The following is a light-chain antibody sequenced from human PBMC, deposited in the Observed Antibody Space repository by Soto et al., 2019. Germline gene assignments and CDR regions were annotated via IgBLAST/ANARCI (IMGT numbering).Light chain of an antibody. CDR2: DVS. V-gene: IGLV2-14*01. CDR3: SSYTSSSTPW. Sequence: QSVLTQPASVSGSPGQSITISCTGTSSDVGGYNYVSWYQQHPGKAPKLMIYDVSNRPSGVSNRVSGSKSGNTASLTISGLQAEDEADYYCSSYTSSSTPWFGGGTKLTVL. CDR1: SSDVGGYNY. J-gene: IGLJ3*02.